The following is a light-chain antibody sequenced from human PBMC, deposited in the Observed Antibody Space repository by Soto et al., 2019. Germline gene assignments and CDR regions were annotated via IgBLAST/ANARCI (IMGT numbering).Light chain of an antibody. CDR2: KVS. CDR3: RQAPLWPQVT. V-gene: IGKV2-30*01. Sequence: DVVMTQSPLSLPVTLGQPASISCRSSQSLGDSEGNTYVDWFLQRPGQSPRSLIYKVSNRDSGVPDRFSGSGSGTAFTLKISRGEAYDVGIDYYRQAPLWPQVTFGPGTR. CDR1: QSLGDSEGNTY. J-gene: IGKJ5*01.